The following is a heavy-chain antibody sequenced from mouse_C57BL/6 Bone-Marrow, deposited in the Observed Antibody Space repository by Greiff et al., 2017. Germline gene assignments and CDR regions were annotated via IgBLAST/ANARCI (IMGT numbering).Heavy chain of an antibody. J-gene: IGHJ1*03. D-gene: IGHD1-1*01. CDR1: GFSLTSYG. V-gene: IGHV2-2*01. CDR3: ARNYLYGSSYRYFDV. Sequence: VHLVESGPGLVQPSQSLSITCTVSGFSLTSYGVHWVRQSPGKGLEWLGVIWSGGSTDYNAAFISRLSISKDNSKSQVFFKMNSLHADDTAIYYCARNYLYGSSYRYFDVWGTGTTVTVSS. CDR2: IWSGGST.